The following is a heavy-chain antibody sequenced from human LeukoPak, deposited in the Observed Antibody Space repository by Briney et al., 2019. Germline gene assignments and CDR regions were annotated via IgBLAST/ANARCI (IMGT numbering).Heavy chain of an antibody. D-gene: IGHD6-19*01. CDR2: IYYSGST. J-gene: IGHJ4*02. V-gene: IGHV4-39*01. CDR1: GGSISSSSDY. CDR3: ARGFVSGWLDY. Sequence: SETLSLTCTVSGGSISSSSDYWGWIRQPPGKGLEWIGSIYYSGSTYYNPSLKSRVTISVDTSKNQFSLKLSSVTAADTAVYYCARGFVSGWLDYWGQGTLVTVSS.